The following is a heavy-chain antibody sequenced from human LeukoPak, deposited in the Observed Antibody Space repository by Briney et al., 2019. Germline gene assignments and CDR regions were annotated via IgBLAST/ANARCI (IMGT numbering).Heavy chain of an antibody. CDR2: IYPGDSDT. D-gene: IGHD2-21*02. J-gene: IGHJ3*02. V-gene: IGHV5-51*01. Sequence: GESLKISCKGSGYSFTSYWIGWVRQMPGKGLEWMGIIYPGDSDTRYSPSFQGQVTISADKSISTAYLQWSSLKASDTAMYYCARRVVTAPRTDAFDIRGQGTMVTVSS. CDR3: ARRVVTAPRTDAFDI. CDR1: GYSFTSYW.